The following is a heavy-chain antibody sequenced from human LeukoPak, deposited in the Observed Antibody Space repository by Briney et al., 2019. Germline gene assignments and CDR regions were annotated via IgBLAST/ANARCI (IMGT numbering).Heavy chain of an antibody. CDR2: IYYSGST. Sequence: PSETLSLTCTVSGGSISSYYWSWIRQPPGKGLEWIGYIYYSGSTNYNPSLKSRVTISVDTSKSQFSLKLSSVTAADTAVYYCARNNRYGDYVRVFDYWGQGTLVTVSS. CDR3: ARNNRYGDYVRVFDY. D-gene: IGHD4-17*01. J-gene: IGHJ4*02. V-gene: IGHV4-59*01. CDR1: GGSISSYY.